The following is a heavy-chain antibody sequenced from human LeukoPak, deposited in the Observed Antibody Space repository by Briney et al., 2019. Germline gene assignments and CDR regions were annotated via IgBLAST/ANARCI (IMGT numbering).Heavy chain of an antibody. CDR3: ARGRSEWQAARPGGDY. CDR1: AITFSTYA. Sequence: GGSLRLSCAASAITFSTYAMSWVRQAPGKGLEWVSVIYSGGSTYYADSVKGRFTISRDNSKNALYLQMNSLRAEDTAVYYCARGRSEWQAARPGGDYWGQGTLVTVSS. D-gene: IGHD6-6*01. V-gene: IGHV3-66*01. J-gene: IGHJ4*02. CDR2: IYSGGST.